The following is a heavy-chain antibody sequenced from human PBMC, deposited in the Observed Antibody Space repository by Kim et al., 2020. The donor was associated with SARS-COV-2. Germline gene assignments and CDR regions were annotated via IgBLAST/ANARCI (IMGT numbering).Heavy chain of an antibody. J-gene: IGHJ4*02. Sequence: SETLSLTCTVSGGSINSGGFFWTWIRQHPEKDLEWIGYIYSSGRTYYTPSLESRVAISVDTSKNQFSLNLRSVTAADTAVYYCATRTDYGDYFVRWGQGTLVTVSS. V-gene: IGHV4-31*03. D-gene: IGHD4-17*01. CDR2: IYSSGRT. CDR3: ATRTDYGDYFVR. CDR1: GGSINSGGFF.